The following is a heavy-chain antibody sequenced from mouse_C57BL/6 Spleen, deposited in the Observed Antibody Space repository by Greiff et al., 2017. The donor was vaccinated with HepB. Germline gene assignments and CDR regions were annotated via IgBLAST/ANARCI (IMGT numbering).Heavy chain of an antibody. V-gene: IGHV1-80*01. J-gene: IGHJ4*01. D-gene: IGHD1-1*01. Sequence: VQLQQSGAELVKPGASVKISCKASGYAFSSYWMNWVKQRPGKGLEWIGQIYPGDGDTNYNGKFKGKTTMNADKSSSTAYMQLSSVTYEDSAVYFCARFNYGTLDYAMNYLCQATSVTVSS. CDR1: GYAFSSYW. CDR3: ARFNYGTLDYAMNY. CDR2: IYPGDGDT.